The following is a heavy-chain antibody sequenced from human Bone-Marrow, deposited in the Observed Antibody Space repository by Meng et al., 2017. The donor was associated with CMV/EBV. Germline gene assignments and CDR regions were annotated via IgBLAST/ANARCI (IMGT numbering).Heavy chain of an antibody. V-gene: IGHV2-26*01. D-gene: IGHD1-26*01. J-gene: IGHJ6*02. CDR2: IFSNDEK. CDR3: ARMGGGATSRYYYYGMDV. Sequence: SGPTLVKPTETLTLTCTVSGFSLSNARMGVSWIRQPPGKALEWLAHIFSNDEKSYSTSLKSRLTISKDTSKSQVVLTMTNMDPVDTATYYCARMGGGATSRYYYYGMDVWGQGTTVTVSS. CDR1: GFSLSNARMG.